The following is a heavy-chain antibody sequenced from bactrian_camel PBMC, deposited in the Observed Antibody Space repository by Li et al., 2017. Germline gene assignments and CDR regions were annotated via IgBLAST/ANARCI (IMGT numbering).Heavy chain of an antibody. CDR1: RHTSPTFGNMAYC. V-gene: IGHV3S14*01. CDR2: INSDDSII. CDR3: ATGV. Sequence: HVQLVESGGGTVQAGGSLKLSCAVSRHTSPTFGNMAYCMGWFRQAPGKGLEWVSTINSDDSIIGYADSVKGRFTISRDNAKNTLYLQMNSLKTEDTAVYYCATGVWGQGTQVTVS. J-gene: IGHJ4*01.